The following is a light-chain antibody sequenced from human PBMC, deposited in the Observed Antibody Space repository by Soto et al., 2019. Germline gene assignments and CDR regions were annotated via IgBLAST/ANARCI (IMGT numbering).Light chain of an antibody. J-gene: IGKJ4*01. V-gene: IGKV3-11*01. Sequence: EIVLTQSPATLSLSPGERATLSCRASQSVSRYLAWYQQKPGQAPRLLIYDASNRAPGIPARFSGSGSGTDFTLTISSLEPEDFAVYYCHQRSNSPLTFGGGTKVVNK. CDR3: HQRSNSPLT. CDR1: QSVSRY. CDR2: DAS.